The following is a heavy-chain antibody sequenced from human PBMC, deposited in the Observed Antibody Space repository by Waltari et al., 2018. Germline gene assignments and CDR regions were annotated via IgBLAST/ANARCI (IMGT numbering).Heavy chain of an antibody. J-gene: IGHJ5*02. D-gene: IGHD6-13*01. CDR1: GGSISSYY. CDR2: IYYSGST. Sequence: QVQLQESGPGLVKPSETLSLTCTVSGGSISSYYWSWIRQPPGKGLEWIGYIYYSGSTNCNPSLKSRVTISVDTSKNQFSLKLSSVTAADTAVYYCARGGRIAAVGIAVYNWFDPWGQGTLVTVSS. CDR3: ARGGRIAAVGIAVYNWFDP. V-gene: IGHV4-59*01.